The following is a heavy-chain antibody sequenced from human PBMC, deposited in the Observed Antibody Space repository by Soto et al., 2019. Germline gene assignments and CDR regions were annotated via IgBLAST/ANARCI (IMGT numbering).Heavy chain of an antibody. J-gene: IGHJ6*02. CDR3: ARGGYDFWSGYHNYYYGMDV. D-gene: IGHD3-3*01. V-gene: IGHV4-34*01. CDR1: GGSFSGYY. Sequence: QVQLQQWGAGLLKPSETLSLTCAVYGGSFSGYYWSWIRQPPGKGLEWIGEINHSGSTNYNPSLKSRVTISVDTSKKQFSLKLSSVTAADTAVYYCARGGYDFWSGYHNYYYGMDVCGQGTTVTVSS. CDR2: INHSGST.